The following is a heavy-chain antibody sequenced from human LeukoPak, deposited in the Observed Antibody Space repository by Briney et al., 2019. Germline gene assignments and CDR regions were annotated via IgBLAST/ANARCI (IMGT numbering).Heavy chain of an antibody. Sequence: PGGSLRLSCAASGFTFSSYWMSWVRQAPGKGLEWVANIKQDGSEKYYVDSVKGRFTISRDNAKNSLYLQMNSLRAEDTAVYYCARDTEQWRGDYYYMDVWGKGTTVTVSS. J-gene: IGHJ6*03. CDR2: IKQDGSEK. CDR3: ARDTEQWRGDYYYMDV. V-gene: IGHV3-7*01. D-gene: IGHD6-19*01. CDR1: GFTFSSYW.